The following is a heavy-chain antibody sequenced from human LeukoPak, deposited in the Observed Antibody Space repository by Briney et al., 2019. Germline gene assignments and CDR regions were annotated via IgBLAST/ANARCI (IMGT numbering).Heavy chain of an antibody. D-gene: IGHD3-22*01. Sequence: GGSLRLSCAASGFTVSSNYMSWVRQAPGKGLEWVSVIYSGGSTYYADSVKGRFTISRNNSKNTLYLQMNSLRAEDTAVYYCARLSYYYDSSASLVGVYFDYWGQGTLVTVSS. CDR3: ARLSYYYDSSASLVGVYFDY. CDR2: IYSGGST. J-gene: IGHJ4*02. CDR1: GFTVSSNY. V-gene: IGHV3-53*01.